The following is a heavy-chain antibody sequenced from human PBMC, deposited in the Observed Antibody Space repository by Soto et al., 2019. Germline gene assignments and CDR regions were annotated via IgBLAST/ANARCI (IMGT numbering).Heavy chain of an antibody. CDR1: GGSISSSSYY. D-gene: IGHD2-21*01. V-gene: IGHV4-39*01. CDR3: ATFPHEGFDY. Sequence: SETLSLTCTVSGGSISSSSYYWGWIRQPPGKGLEWIGSIYYSGSTYYNPSLKSRVTISVDTSKNQFSLKLSSVTAADTAVYYCATFPHEGFDYWGQGTLVTVSS. CDR2: IYYSGST. J-gene: IGHJ4*02.